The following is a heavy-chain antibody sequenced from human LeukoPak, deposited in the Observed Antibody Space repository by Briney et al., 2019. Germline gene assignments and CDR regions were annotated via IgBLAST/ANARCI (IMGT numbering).Heavy chain of an antibody. CDR3: ARANHGAT. CDR1: GFTVSRDY. J-gene: IGHJ5*02. D-gene: IGHD1-14*01. V-gene: IGHV3-66*01. CDR2: IYSDGTT. Sequence: PGGSLRLSCAASGFTVSRDYMSWVRQAPGKGLEWVSFIYSDGTTFYADSVKGRFTISRDNSKNTLYLQMNSLRAEDTAVYYCARANHGATWGQGTLVTVSS.